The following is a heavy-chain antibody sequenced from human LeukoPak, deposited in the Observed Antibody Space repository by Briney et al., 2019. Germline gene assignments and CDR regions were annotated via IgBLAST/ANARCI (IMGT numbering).Heavy chain of an antibody. Sequence: GASVKVSCKASGYTFTSYDTNWVRQATGQGLEWMGWMNPNSGNTGYAQKFQGRVTMTRNTSISTAYMELSSLRSEDTAVYYCARDSVAVFYYYYGMDVWGQGTTVTVSS. D-gene: IGHD6-19*01. CDR3: ARDSVAVFYYYYGMDV. CDR2: MNPNSGNT. CDR1: GYTFTSYD. J-gene: IGHJ6*02. V-gene: IGHV1-8*01.